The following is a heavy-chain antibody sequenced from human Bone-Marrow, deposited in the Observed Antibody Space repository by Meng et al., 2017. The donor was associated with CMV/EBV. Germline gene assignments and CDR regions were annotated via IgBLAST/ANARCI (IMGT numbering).Heavy chain of an antibody. D-gene: IGHD3-16*01. Sequence: GGSLRLSCAASGFTFSSYSMNWVRQAPGKGLEWVSYISSSSSTIYYADSVKGRFTISRDNAKNSLYLQMNSLRAEDTAVYYCARDFTFHYGGAFDIWGQGTMATVSS. V-gene: IGHV3-48*04. J-gene: IGHJ3*02. CDR2: ISSSSSTI. CDR3: ARDFTFHYGGAFDI. CDR1: GFTFSSYS.